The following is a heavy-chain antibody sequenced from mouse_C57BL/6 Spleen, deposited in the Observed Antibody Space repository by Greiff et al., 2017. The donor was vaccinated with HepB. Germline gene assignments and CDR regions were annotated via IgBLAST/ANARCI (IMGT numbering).Heavy chain of an antibody. Sequence: VQLQQPGAELVMPGASVKLSCKASGYTFTSYWMHWVKQRPGQGLEWIGEIDPSDSYTNYNQKLKGKSTLTVDKSSSTAYMQLSSLTSEDSAVYYCARDYDYDRVYFGYWGQGTTLTVSS. V-gene: IGHV1-69*01. CDR2: IDPSDSYT. D-gene: IGHD2-4*01. CDR3: ARDYDYDRVYFGY. J-gene: IGHJ2*01. CDR1: GYTFTSYW.